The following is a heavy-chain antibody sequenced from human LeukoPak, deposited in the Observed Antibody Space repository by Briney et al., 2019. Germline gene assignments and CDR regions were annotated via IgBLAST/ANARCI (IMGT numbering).Heavy chain of an antibody. CDR2: IYRGGRT. Sequence: GGSLRLSCAASGFSVSSNYMSWVRQAPGEGRGWGSVIYRGGRTYYADSVKGRFTISRDNSKNTLYLQMNSLRAEDTAVYYCARRNPLSSNAFDIWGQGTTVTVSS. CDR3: ARRNPLSSNAFDI. CDR1: GFSVSSNY. J-gene: IGHJ3*02. D-gene: IGHD2/OR15-2a*01. V-gene: IGHV3-53*01.